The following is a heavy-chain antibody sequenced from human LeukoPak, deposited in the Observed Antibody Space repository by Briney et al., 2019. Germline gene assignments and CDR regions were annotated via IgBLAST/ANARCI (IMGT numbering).Heavy chain of an antibody. CDR2: INHSGRT. V-gene: IGHV4-34*01. D-gene: IGHD6-19*01. CDR1: GGSFNVYY. J-gene: IGHJ6*02. CDR3: ARGPYTSGWYLGGMDV. Sequence: SETLSLTCVVYGGSFNVYYWSWIRQPPGKGLEWIGEINHSGRTDYNPSLKSRVSISVDTSKNQFSLKLSSLTAADTAVYYCARGPYTSGWYLGGMDVWGQGTTVTVSS.